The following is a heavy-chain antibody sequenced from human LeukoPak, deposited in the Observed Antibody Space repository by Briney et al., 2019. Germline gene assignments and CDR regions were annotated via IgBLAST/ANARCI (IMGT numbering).Heavy chain of an antibody. CDR2: TYYGSRWYS. Sequence: SQTLSLTCAISGDSVSSKSATWNWIRQSPSGGLEWLGRTYYGSRWYSDYAVSVKSRITINPDTSKNQFSLQLNSVTPEDTAVYYCARVSSPWSPRDAFDIWGQGTMVTVSS. J-gene: IGHJ3*02. V-gene: IGHV6-1*01. D-gene: IGHD1-26*01. CDR1: GDSVSSKSAT. CDR3: ARVSSPWSPRDAFDI.